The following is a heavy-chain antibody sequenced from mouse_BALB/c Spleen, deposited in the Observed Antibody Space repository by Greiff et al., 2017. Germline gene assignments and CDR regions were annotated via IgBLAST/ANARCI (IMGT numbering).Heavy chain of an antibody. CDR3: ARDRNYDYDGYFDV. J-gene: IGHJ1*01. V-gene: IGHV2-9*02. D-gene: IGHD2-4*01. CDR2: IWAGGST. CDR1: GFSLPSYG. Sequence: VQLQESGPGLVAPSQSLSITCTVSGFSLPSYGVHWVRQPPGKGLEWLGVIWAGGSTNYNSALMSRLSISKDNSKSQVFLKMNSLQTDDTAMYYCARDRNYDYDGYFDVWGAGTTVTVSS.